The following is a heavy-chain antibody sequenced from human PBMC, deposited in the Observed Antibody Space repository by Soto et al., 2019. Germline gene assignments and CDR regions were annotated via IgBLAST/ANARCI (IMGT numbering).Heavy chain of an antibody. V-gene: IGHV4-61*01. Sequence: SETLSLTCTVSGGSVSSGSYYWSWIRQPPGKGLEWIGYIYYSGSTNYNPSLKSRVTISVDTSKNQFSLKLSSVTAADTAVYYCARMGSQPDNSSSWPPFEYYYYGMDVWGQGTTVTVSS. CDR1: GGSVSSGSYY. CDR2: IYYSGST. J-gene: IGHJ6*02. D-gene: IGHD6-13*01. CDR3: ARMGSQPDNSSSWPPFEYYYYGMDV.